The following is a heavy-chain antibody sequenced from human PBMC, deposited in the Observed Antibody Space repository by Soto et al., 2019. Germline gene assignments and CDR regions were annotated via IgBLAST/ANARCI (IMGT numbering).Heavy chain of an antibody. J-gene: IGHJ4*02. CDR1: GFTFSTYW. V-gene: IGHV3-74*01. CDR2: TNSDGSDT. D-gene: IGHD4-17*01. CDR3: AKDMKWGGMTTIHYFDS. Sequence: GGSLRLSCAASGFTFSTYWMYWVRQAPGKGLVWVSRTNSDGSDTSYADSVKGRFTISRDNAKNSLFLQMNSLRPEDTALYYCAKDMKWGGMTTIHYFDSWGQGTQVTVSS.